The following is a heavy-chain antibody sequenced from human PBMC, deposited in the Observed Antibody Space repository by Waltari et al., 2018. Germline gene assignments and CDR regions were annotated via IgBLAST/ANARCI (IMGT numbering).Heavy chain of an antibody. D-gene: IGHD6-13*01. CDR2: IDWDDDK. V-gene: IGHV2-70*04. CDR1: GFSLSTRGLR. CDR3: AVSDPQLVHRY. J-gene: IGHJ4*02. Sequence: QVTLKESGPALVKPTQTLTLTCTFSGFSLSTRGLRVRWIRQPPGKALEWLARIDWDDDKFYSTSLKTRLTISKDTSKNQVVLTMTNMDPVDTATYYCAVSDPQLVHRYWGQGTLVTVSS.